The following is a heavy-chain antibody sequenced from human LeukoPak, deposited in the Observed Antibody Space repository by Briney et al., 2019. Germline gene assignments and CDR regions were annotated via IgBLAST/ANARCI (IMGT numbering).Heavy chain of an antibody. J-gene: IGHJ5*02. Sequence: GASVTVSCKASGYTFTDYDMHWVRQAPGQGLEWMGWINPNSGGTNYAQKFQGRVTMTRDTSISTAYMELSRLRSDDTAAYYCARGGWSLGYCSSSSCLDWFDPWGQGTLVTVSS. CDR1: GYTFTDYD. D-gene: IGHD2-2*01. CDR3: ARGGWSLGYCSSSSCLDWFDP. CDR2: INPNSGGT. V-gene: IGHV1-2*02.